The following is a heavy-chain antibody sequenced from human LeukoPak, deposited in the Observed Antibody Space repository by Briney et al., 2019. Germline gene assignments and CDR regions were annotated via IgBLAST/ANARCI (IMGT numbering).Heavy chain of an antibody. CDR1: GGSFSGYY. CDR2: INHSGST. J-gene: IGHJ4*02. D-gene: IGHD1-26*01. V-gene: IGHV4-34*01. Sequence: SETLSLTCAVCGGSFSGYYWSWLRQPPGKGLEWIGEINHSGSTNYNPSLKSRVTISVDTSKTQFSLKLSSVTAADTAVYYCARGRSLVGATWGHFDYWGQGTLVTVSS. CDR3: ARGRSLVGATWGHFDY.